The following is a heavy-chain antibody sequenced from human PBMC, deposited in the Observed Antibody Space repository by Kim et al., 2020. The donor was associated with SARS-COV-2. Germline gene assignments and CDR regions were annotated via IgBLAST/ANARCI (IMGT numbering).Heavy chain of an antibody. Sequence: GGSLRLSCAASGFTFSSYGMHWVRQAPGKGLEWVAVISYDGSNKYYADSVKGRFTISRDNSKNTLYLQMNSLRAEDTAVYYCAKDQVGGPYCGGDCFLPYFDYWGQGTLVTVSS. J-gene: IGHJ4*02. CDR1: GFTFSSYG. CDR3: AKDQVGGPYCGGDCFLPYFDY. V-gene: IGHV3-30*18. D-gene: IGHD2-21*01. CDR2: ISYDGSNK.